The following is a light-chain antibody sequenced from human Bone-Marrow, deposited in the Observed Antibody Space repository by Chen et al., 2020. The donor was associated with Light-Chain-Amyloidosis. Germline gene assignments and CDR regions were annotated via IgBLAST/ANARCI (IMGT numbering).Light chain of an antibody. Sequence: SYELTQPPSVSVSPGQTARITCSGDDLPTKYAYWYQEKPGHAPVLVIHRDTERPSGISDRLSGSSSGTTATLTISGVRAEDEADYHCQSADSSGTDEVIFGGGTKLTIL. J-gene: IGLJ2*01. CDR3: QSADSSGTDEVI. CDR2: RDT. V-gene: IGLV3-25*03. CDR1: DLPTKY.